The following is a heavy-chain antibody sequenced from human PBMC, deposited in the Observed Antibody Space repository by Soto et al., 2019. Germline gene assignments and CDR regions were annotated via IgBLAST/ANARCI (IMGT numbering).Heavy chain of an antibody. D-gene: IGHD3-16*01. V-gene: IGHV1-3*01. CDR1: GYTFTNYA. Sequence: ASVKVSCKASGYTFTNYAMHWVRQAPGQRPEWLGWINGGNGNTKYSQKLQGRVTMNRDTSASTAYMEMSSLRSEDTAVYYCATSGGGEDFEYWGQGTLVTVSS. J-gene: IGHJ4*02. CDR3: ATSGGGEDFEY. CDR2: INGGNGNT.